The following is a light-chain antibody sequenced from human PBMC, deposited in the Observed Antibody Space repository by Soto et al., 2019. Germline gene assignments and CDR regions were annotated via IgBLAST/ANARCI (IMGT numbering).Light chain of an antibody. J-gene: IGLJ1*01. CDR3: AAWDDSLNGHV. CDR1: SSNIGRHT. Sequence: QYVLTQPPSASGTPGQRVTISCSGGSSNIGRHTVNWYQQLPGTAPKLLIQSSDKRPAGVPDRFSGSTSGTSGSLAISGLQSEDEADYYCAAWDDSLNGHVFGTGTKVTVL. V-gene: IGLV1-44*01. CDR2: SSD.